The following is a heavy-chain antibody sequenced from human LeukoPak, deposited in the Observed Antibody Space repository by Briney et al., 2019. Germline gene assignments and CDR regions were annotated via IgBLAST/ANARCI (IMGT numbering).Heavy chain of an antibody. J-gene: IGHJ4*02. Sequence: SETLSLTCTVSGGSISSYYWSWIRQPPGKGLEWIGYIYYSGSTNYNPSLKSRVTVSVDTSKNQFSLKLSSVTAADTAVYYCARAKNYDFWSGPDRPFDYWGQGTLVTVSS. V-gene: IGHV4-59*01. D-gene: IGHD3-3*01. CDR3: ARAKNYDFWSGPDRPFDY. CDR1: GGSISSYY. CDR2: IYYSGST.